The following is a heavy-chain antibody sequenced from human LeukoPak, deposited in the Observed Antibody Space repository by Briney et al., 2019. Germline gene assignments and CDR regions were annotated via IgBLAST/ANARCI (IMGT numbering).Heavy chain of an antibody. CDR1: GFTLRSYT. Sequence: GSLRLSCAASGFTLRSYTMTWVRQAPGKGLEWIGSIYYSGSTYYNPSLKSRVTISVDTSKNQFSLKLSSVTAADTAVYYCARQSAIFALHYYYMDVWGKGTTVTVSS. CDR3: ARQSAIFALHYYYMDV. D-gene: IGHD3-3*01. V-gene: IGHV4-39*01. CDR2: IYYSGST. J-gene: IGHJ6*03.